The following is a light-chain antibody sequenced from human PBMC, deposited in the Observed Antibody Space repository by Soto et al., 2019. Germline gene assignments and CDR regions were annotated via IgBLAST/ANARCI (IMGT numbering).Light chain of an antibody. CDR2: ANS. CDR3: QSYDSSLSADV. Sequence: QSVLTQPPSVSGAPGQRVTISCTGSSSNIGAGYDVHWYQQLPGTAPKLLICANSNRPSGVPDRFSGSKSGTSASLAITGLQAEDEADYYCQSYDSSLSADVFGTGTKLTVL. V-gene: IGLV1-40*01. CDR1: SSNIGAGYD. J-gene: IGLJ1*01.